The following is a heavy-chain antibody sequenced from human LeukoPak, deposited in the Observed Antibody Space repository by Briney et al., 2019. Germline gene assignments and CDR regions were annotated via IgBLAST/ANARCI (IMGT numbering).Heavy chain of an antibody. CDR3: AELGITMIGGV. CDR2: ISSSGSTI. Sequence: PGGSLRLSCAASGFTFSSYIMTWVRQAPGKGLEWVSYISSSGSTIYYADSVKRRFTISRDNAKNSLYLQMNSLRAEDTAVYYCAELGITMIGGVWGKGTTVTISS. V-gene: IGHV3-48*04. CDR1: GFTFSSYI. D-gene: IGHD3-10*02. J-gene: IGHJ6*04.